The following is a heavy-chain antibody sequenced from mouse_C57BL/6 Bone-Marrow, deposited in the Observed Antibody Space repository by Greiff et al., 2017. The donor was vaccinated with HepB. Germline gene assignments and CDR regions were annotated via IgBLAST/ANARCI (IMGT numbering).Heavy chain of an antibody. Sequence: QVQLQQSGAELVRPGTSVKVSCKASGYSFTNYLIEWVKQRPGQGLEWIGVINPGSGGTNYNEKFKGKATLTADKSSSTAYMQLSSLTSEDSAVYFCARDGSSLRAMDYWGQGTSVTVSS. D-gene: IGHD1-1*01. J-gene: IGHJ4*01. CDR3: ARDGSSLRAMDY. CDR1: GYSFTNYL. CDR2: INPGSGGT. V-gene: IGHV1-54*01.